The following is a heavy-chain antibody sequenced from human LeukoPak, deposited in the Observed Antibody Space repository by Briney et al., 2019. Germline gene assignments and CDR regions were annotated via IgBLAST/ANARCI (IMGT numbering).Heavy chain of an antibody. J-gene: IGHJ4*02. Sequence: ASVKVSCKASGGTFSSYAISWVRQAPGQGLEWMGGIIPIFGTANYAQKFQGRVTISADESTSTAYMELSSLRSEDTAVYYCARSLRYFDWLSLGYWGQGTLVTVSS. V-gene: IGHV1-69*13. CDR1: GGTFSSYA. D-gene: IGHD3-9*01. CDR3: ARSLRYFDWLSLGY. CDR2: IIPIFGTA.